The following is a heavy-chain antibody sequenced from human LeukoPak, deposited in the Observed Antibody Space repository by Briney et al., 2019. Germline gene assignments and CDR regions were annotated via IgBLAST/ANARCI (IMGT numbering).Heavy chain of an antibody. D-gene: IGHD5/OR15-5a*01. J-gene: IGHJ6*03. V-gene: IGHV1-46*01. CDR1: GYTFTSYY. CDR2: INPSGGST. CDR3: ARDGLRPGRYYYYYYMDV. Sequence: ASVKVSCKASGYTFTSYYMHWVRQAPGQGLEWMGIINPSGGSTSYAQKFQGRVTMTRDMSTSTVYMELSSLRSEDTAVYYCARDGLRPGRYYYYYYMDVWGKGTTVTVSS.